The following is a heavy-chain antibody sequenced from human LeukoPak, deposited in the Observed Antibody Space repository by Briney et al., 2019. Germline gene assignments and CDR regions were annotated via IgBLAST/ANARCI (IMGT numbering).Heavy chain of an antibody. Sequence: GGSLRLSCAASGFTFSSYAMSWVRQAPGKGLEWVSAISGSGGSTYYADSVKGRFTISRDNSKNTLYLQMNSLRAEDTAVYYCAKDFFPPGSGSYYYPFDYWGQGTLVTVSS. CDR3: AKDFFPPGSGSYYYPFDY. CDR1: GFTFSSYA. V-gene: IGHV3-23*01. J-gene: IGHJ4*02. CDR2: ISGSGGST. D-gene: IGHD3-10*01.